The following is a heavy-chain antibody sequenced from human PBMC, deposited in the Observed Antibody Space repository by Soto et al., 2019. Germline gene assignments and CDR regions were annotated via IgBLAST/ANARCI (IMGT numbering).Heavy chain of an antibody. V-gene: IGHV1-69*01. CDR3: ARDKARQRLRGFDP. CDR1: GGTFSSYA. Sequence: QVQLVQSGAEVQKPGSSVKVSCKASGGTFSSYAISWVRQAPGQGLEWMGGIIPIFGTANYAQKFQGRVTITADESTSTAYMELSSLRSEDTAVYYCARDKARQRLRGFDPWGQGILVTVSS. CDR2: IIPIFGTA. D-gene: IGHD1-1*01. J-gene: IGHJ5*02.